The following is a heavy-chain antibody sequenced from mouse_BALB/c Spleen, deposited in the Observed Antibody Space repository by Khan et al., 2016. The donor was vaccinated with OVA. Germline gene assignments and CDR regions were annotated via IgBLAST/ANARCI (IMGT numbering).Heavy chain of an antibody. CDR2: IEPSDSYT. V-gene: IGHV1-69*02. CDR1: GYPLTSYW. Sequence: QVQLQQPGAELVKPGASVKLSCKASGYPLTSYWLHWVKQRPGQGLEWIGEIEPSDSYTNYNQKFKGKATVTVGKSSCTTYLKLSVLTPVASSVDLCVGSCHYASSTWFGYWGQGTLVTVSA. D-gene: IGHD1-1*01. J-gene: IGHJ3*01. CDR3: VGSCHYASSTWFGY.